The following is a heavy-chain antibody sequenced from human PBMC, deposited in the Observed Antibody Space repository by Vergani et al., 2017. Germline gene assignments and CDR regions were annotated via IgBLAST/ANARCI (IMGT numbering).Heavy chain of an antibody. V-gene: IGHV4-38-2*01. CDR2: FYHSGST. D-gene: IGHD4-17*01. CDR3: ARRLPVDYVWFDP. CDR1: GYSISSGYY. J-gene: IGHJ5*02. Sequence: QVQLQESGPGLVKPSETLSLTCAVSGYSISSGYYWGWIRQPPGKGLGWIGSFYHSGSTYYNPSLKSRVTISVDTSKNQFSLKLTSVTAADTAVYYCARRLPVDYVWFDPWGQGTLVTVSS.